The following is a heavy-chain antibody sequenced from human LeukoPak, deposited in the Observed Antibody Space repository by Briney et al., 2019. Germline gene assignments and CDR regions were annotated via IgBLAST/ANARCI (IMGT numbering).Heavy chain of an antibody. CDR2: IDPSGGST. Sequence: ASVKVSCKASGYTFTRYYMHWVRQAPGQGLEWMGIIDPSGGSTSYAQNFQGGVAMTRDATTSTVYLELSSLRSEDTAVYYCARDFGEMPNYWGQGTLVTVSS. CDR1: GYTFTRYY. CDR3: ARDFGEMPNY. V-gene: IGHV1-46*01. D-gene: IGHD5-24*01. J-gene: IGHJ4*02.